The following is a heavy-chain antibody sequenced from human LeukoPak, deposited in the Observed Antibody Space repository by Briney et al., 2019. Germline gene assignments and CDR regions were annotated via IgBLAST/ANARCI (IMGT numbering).Heavy chain of an antibody. CDR3: ARGPRTTVAGINY. CDR2: INHSGST. D-gene: IGHD4-23*01. Sequence: SETLSLTCAVYGGSFSGYYWSWIRRPPGKGLEWIGEINHSGSTNYNPSLKSRVTISVDTSKNQFSLKLSSVTAADTAVYYCARGPRTTVAGINYWGQGTLVTVSS. V-gene: IGHV4-34*01. J-gene: IGHJ4*02. CDR1: GGSFSGYY.